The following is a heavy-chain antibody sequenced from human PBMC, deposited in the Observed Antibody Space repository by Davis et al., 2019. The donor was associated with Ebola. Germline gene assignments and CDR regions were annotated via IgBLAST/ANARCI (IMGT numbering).Heavy chain of an antibody. J-gene: IGHJ4*02. D-gene: IGHD1-26*01. Sequence: GESLKISCAASGFTFSSYAMSWVRQAPGKGLEWVSAISGSGGSTYYADSVKGRLTISRDNSKNTLYLQMNSLRAEDTAVYYCAKSGGGSYFPFDYWGQGTLVTVSS. CDR2: ISGSGGST. CDR3: AKSGGGSYFPFDY. V-gene: IGHV3-23*01. CDR1: GFTFSSYA.